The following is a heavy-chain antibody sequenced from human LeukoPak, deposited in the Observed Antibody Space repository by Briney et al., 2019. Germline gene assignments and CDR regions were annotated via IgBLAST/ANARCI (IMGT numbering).Heavy chain of an antibody. J-gene: IGHJ4*02. CDR3: ARDLSYCSSTSCPPPFDY. CDR2: ISYDGSNK. V-gene: IGHV3-30-3*01. CDR1: GFTVSSNY. D-gene: IGHD2-2*01. Sequence: GGSLRLSCAASGFTVSSNYMSWVRQAPGKGLEWVAVISYDGSNKYYADSVKGRFTISRDNSKNTLYLQMNSLRAEDTAVYYCARDLSYCSSTSCPPPFDYWGQGTLVTVSS.